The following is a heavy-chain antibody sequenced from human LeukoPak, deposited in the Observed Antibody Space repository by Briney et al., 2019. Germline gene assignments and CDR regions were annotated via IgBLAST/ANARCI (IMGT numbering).Heavy chain of an antibody. CDR3: AKESSSGYYPDY. Sequence: PGGSLRLSCAASGLTFSSYGMHWVRQAPGKGLEWVAVISYDGSNKYYADSVKGRFTISRDNSKNTLYLQMNSLRAEDTAVYYCAKESSSGYYPDYWGQGTLVTVSS. CDR1: GLTFSSYG. CDR2: ISYDGSNK. D-gene: IGHD3-22*01. J-gene: IGHJ4*02. V-gene: IGHV3-30*18.